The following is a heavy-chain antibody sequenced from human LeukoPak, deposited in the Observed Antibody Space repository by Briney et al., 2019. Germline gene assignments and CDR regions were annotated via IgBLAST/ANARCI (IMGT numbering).Heavy chain of an antibody. V-gene: IGHV3-53*01. Sequence: AGGSLRLSCAASGFTVSSTYMSWVRQAPGKGLEWVSIIYSSGRTNYADSVKGRFTISRDNSKNTLYLQMNSLRAEDTAVYYCARSLFGPTVDYWGQGTLVTVSS. CDR1: GFTVSSTY. D-gene: IGHD3-10*02. J-gene: IGHJ4*02. CDR2: IYSSGRT. CDR3: ARSLFGPTVDY.